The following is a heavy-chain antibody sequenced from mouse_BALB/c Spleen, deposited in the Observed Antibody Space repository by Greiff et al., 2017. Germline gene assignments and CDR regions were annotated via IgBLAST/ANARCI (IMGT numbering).Heavy chain of an antibody. CDR1: GFTFSDYY. Sequence: EVKLVESGGGLVKPGGSLKLSCAASGFTFSDYYMYWVRQTPEKRLEWVATISDGGSYTYYPDSVKGRFTISRDNAKNNLYLQMSSLKSEDTAMYYCASYDYDRGGYYYAMDYWGQGTSVTVSS. D-gene: IGHD2-4*01. J-gene: IGHJ4*01. CDR3: ASYDYDRGGYYYAMDY. CDR2: ISDGGSYT. V-gene: IGHV5-4*02.